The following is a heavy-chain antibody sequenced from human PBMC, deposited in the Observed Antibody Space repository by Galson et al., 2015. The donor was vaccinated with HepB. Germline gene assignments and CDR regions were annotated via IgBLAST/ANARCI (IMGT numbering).Heavy chain of an antibody. CDR3: ARPLEEWLPVGMEV. V-gene: IGHV3-30*04. CDR1: GFTFSTFA. Sequence: SLRLSCAASGFTFSTFAMYWVRQAPGKGLEWVAVISYDGSNKYHADSVKGRFTISRDNSKNTLYLQVNSLRHEDTAVYYCARPLEEWLPVGMEVWGQGAPVTGSS. CDR2: ISYDGSNK. D-gene: IGHD6-19*01. J-gene: IGHJ6*01.